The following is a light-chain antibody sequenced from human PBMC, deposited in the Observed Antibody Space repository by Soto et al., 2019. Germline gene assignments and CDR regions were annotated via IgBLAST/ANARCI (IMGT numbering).Light chain of an antibody. Sequence: QSALTQPRSVSGSPGQSVTISCTGTSSDVGGYNYVSWYQQLPGKAPKLMIYDVSKRPSGVPDRFSGSKSGNTASLTISGVQAEDEADYCCCTYAGSYTVFGGGTKLTVL. CDR2: DVS. V-gene: IGLV2-11*01. J-gene: IGLJ2*01. CDR3: CTYAGSYTV. CDR1: SSDVGGYNY.